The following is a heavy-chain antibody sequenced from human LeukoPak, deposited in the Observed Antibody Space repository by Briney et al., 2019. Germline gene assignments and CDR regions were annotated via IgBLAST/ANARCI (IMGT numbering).Heavy chain of an antibody. CDR1: GGSISSGSYY. Sequence: SETLSLTCTVSGGSISSGSYYWSWIRQPAGKGLEWIGRIYTSGSTNYNPSLKSRVTISVDTSKNQFSLKLSSVTAADTAVHYCARSEVVPAYYYGMDVWGQGTTVTVSS. CDR3: ARSEVVPAYYYGMDV. CDR2: IYTSGST. J-gene: IGHJ6*02. D-gene: IGHD2-2*01. V-gene: IGHV4-61*02.